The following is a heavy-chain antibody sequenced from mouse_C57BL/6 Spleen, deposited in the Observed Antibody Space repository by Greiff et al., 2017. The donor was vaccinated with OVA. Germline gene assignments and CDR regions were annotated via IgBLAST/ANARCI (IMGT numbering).Heavy chain of an antibody. CDR3: ARLGGY. CDR1: GYTFTSYW. V-gene: IGHV1-69*01. CDR2: IDPSDSYT. Sequence: QVQLQQPGAELVMPGASVKLSCKASGYTFTSYWMHWVKQRPGQGLEWIGEIDPSDSYTNSNQKFKGKSTLTVDKSSSTAYMQLSSLTSEDSAVYYCARLGGYWGQGTTLTVSS. J-gene: IGHJ2*01.